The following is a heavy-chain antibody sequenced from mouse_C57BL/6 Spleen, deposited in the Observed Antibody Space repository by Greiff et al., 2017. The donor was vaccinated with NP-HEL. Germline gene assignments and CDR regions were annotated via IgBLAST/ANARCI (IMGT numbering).Heavy chain of an antibody. J-gene: IGHJ2*01. CDR3: TTGGDGYFDY. V-gene: IGHV14-4*01. CDR2: IDPENGDT. CDR1: GFNIKDDY. D-gene: IGHD2-3*01. Sequence: EVQLVESGAELVRPGASVKLSCTASGFNIKDDYMHWVKQRPEQGLEWIGWIDPENGDTEYASKFQGKATITADTSSNTAYLQLSSLTSEDTAVYYCTTGGDGYFDYWGQGTTLTVSS.